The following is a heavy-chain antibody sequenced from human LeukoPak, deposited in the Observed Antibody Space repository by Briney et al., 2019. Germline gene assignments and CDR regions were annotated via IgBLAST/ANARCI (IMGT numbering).Heavy chain of an antibody. CDR2: INPDSGGT. CDR1: GYTLTGFY. CDR3: AREGSGSYGPFSI. J-gene: IGHJ3*02. Sequence: ASVKVSCKAFGYTLTGFYMHWVRQAPGQGLEWMGWINPDSGGTNYAQKFQGRVTMTSDTSISTAYMELSRLRSDDTAVYYCAREGSGSYGPFSIWGQGTMVTVS. V-gene: IGHV1-2*02. D-gene: IGHD1-26*01.